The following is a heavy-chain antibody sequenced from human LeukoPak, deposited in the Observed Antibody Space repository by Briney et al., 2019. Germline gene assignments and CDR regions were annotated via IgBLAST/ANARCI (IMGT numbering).Heavy chain of an antibody. J-gene: IGHJ6*02. CDR2: ISRSGDTL. V-gene: IGHV3-11*01. CDR3: AREVVIFPDYYYYGMDV. Sequence: GGSLRLSCAASGFTFSSYAMSWIRQAPGKGLEWISYISRSGDTLYYADSVEGRFTISRDNAKNSLFLQMNSLRADDTAVYYCAREVVIFPDYYYYGMDVWGQGTTVTVSS. D-gene: IGHD3-9*01. CDR1: GFTFSSYA.